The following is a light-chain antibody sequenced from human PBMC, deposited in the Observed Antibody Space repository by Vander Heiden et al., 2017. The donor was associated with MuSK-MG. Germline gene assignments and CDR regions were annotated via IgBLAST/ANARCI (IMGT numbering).Light chain of an antibody. CDR3: QQYGRSSRT. CDR1: QIVSSNY. J-gene: IGKJ2*01. Sequence: EIVLTQSPATLSLSPGERATLSCGASQIVSSNYLAWYQQKPGRAPRLLIFDASSRATDIPDRFSGSGSGTDFTLTISRLEPEDFAVYYCQQYGRSSRTFGQGTKLEIK. V-gene: IGKV3D-20*01. CDR2: DAS.